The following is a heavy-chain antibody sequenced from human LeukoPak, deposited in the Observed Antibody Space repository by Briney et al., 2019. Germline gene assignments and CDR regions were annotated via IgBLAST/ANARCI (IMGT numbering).Heavy chain of an antibody. D-gene: IGHD5-24*01. CDR2: IYSSGNT. V-gene: IGHV3-53*01. J-gene: IGHJ4*02. CDR1: GFTVNSNH. CDR3: ARISSRDDYNLDY. Sequence: PGGSLRLSCAASGFTVNSNHMNWVRQAPGKGLEWVSVIYSSGNTYYADSVKGRFTISRDNSKNTLYLQMNSLRAEDTAVYYCARISSRDDYNLDYWGQGTLVTVSS.